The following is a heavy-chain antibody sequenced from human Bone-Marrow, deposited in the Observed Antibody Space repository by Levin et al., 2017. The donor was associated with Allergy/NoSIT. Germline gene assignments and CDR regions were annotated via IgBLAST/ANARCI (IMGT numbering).Heavy chain of an antibody. D-gene: IGHD6-13*01. CDR3: ATEQRWSSSWYASPNLDY. CDR2: FDPEDGET. Sequence: ASVKVSCKVSGYTLTELSMHWVRQAPGKGLEWMGGFDPEDGETIYAQKFQGRVTMTEDTSTDTAYMELSSLRSEDTAVYYCATEQRWSSSWYASPNLDYWGQGTLVTVSS. V-gene: IGHV1-24*01. CDR1: GYTLTELS. J-gene: IGHJ4*02.